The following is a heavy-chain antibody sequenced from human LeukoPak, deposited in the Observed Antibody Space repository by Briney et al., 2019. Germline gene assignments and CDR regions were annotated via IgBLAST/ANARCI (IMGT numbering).Heavy chain of an antibody. J-gene: IGHJ5*02. CDR3: VRDQPDLRTPPNWFAP. V-gene: IGHV6-1*01. CDR2: TYYRSKWYN. Sequence: SQTLSLTCAISGDSVFSNSAAWNWIRQSPSRGLEWLGRTYYRSKWYNDYAVSVKSRITINPDTSKNQFSLQLNSVTPEDTAVYYCVRDQPDLRTPPNWFAPWGQGTLVTVSS. CDR1: GDSVFSNSAA. D-gene: IGHD4-23*01.